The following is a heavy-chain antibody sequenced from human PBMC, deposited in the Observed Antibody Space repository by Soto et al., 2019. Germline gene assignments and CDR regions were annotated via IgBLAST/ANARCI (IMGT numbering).Heavy chain of an antibody. CDR1: GITFSSYG. Sequence: GGSLRVSCAASGITFSSYGMHWVRQAPGKGLEWVAVISYDGSNKYYADSVKGRFTISRDNSKNTLYLQMNSLRAEDTAVYYCAKAGVWFGEGNRGMDVWGQGNTVTVSS. V-gene: IGHV3-30*18. CDR2: ISYDGSNK. CDR3: AKAGVWFGEGNRGMDV. D-gene: IGHD3-10*01. J-gene: IGHJ6*02.